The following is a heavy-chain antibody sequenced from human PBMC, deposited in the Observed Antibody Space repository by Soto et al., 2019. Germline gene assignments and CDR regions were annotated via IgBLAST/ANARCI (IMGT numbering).Heavy chain of an antibody. CDR2: IIPILGIA. V-gene: IGHV1-69*02. Sequence: QVQLVQSGAEVKKPGSSVKVSCKASGGTFSSYTISWVRQAPGQGLEWMGRIIPILGIANYAQKFQGRGSITADKSTSTAYMELSRLRSEDTAVYYCASGQWHTPYYYYCGMDVWGDGTTVTVSS. J-gene: IGHJ6*04. D-gene: IGHD6-19*01. CDR1: GGTFSSYT. CDR3: ASGQWHTPYYYYCGMDV.